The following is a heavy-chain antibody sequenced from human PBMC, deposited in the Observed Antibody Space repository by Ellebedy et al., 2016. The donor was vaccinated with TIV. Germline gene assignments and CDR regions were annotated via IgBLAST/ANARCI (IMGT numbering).Heavy chain of an antibody. CDR2: IYYSGST. CDR3: AREKAANPSPTFDY. D-gene: IGHD6-13*01. Sequence: MPSETLSLTCTVSGGSISSSSYYWGWIRQPPGKGLEWIGSIYYSGSTYYNPSLKSRVTISVDTSKNQFSLKLSSVTAADTAVYYCAREKAANPSPTFDYWGQGTLVTVSS. V-gene: IGHV4-39*07. J-gene: IGHJ4*02. CDR1: GGSISSSSYY.